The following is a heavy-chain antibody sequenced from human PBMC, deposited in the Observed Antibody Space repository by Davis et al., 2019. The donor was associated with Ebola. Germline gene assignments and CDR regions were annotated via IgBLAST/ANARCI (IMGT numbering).Heavy chain of an antibody. CDR3: ARDPAYCNGIVCPSEY. Sequence: GGSLRLSCVASGFNFPDYYMNWVRQAPGKGLEWISSISASNHYILYTDSVKGRFTISRDNAKNSLYLQMNSLRAEDTAVYYCARDPAYCNGIVCPSEYWGQGTLVTVSS. CDR1: GFNFPDYY. D-gene: IGHD2/OR15-2a*01. J-gene: IGHJ4*02. V-gene: IGHV3-21*03. CDR2: ISASNHYI.